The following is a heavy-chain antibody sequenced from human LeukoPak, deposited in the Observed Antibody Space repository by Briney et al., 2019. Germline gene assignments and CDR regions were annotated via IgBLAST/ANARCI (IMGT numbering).Heavy chain of an antibody. CDR2: IYYSGST. D-gene: IGHD3-10*01. V-gene: IGHV4-59*01. Sequence: SETLSLTCTVSGGSISSYYWSWIRQPPGKGLEWIGYIYYSGSTNYNPSLKSRVTISVDTSKNQFSLKLSSVTAADTAEYYCARENGSGSYYNVMDVWGQGTTVTVSS. CDR3: ARENGSGSYYNVMDV. CDR1: GGSISSYY. J-gene: IGHJ6*02.